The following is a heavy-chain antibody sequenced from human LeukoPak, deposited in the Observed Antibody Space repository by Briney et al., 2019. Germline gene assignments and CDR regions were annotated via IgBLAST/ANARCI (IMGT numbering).Heavy chain of an antibody. CDR2: IYPGDSDT. J-gene: IGHJ6*03. Sequence: GESLKISCKGSGYSFTSYWIGWVRQMPGKGLEWMGIIYPGDSDTRYSPSFQGQVTISADKSISTAYLQWSSLKASDTAMYYCATSGSPGPSYYYYMDVWGKGTTVTVSS. CDR3: ATSGSPGPSYYYYMDV. D-gene: IGHD1-26*01. CDR1: GYSFTSYW. V-gene: IGHV5-51*01.